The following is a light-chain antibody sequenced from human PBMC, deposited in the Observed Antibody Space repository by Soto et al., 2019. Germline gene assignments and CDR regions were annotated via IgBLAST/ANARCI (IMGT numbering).Light chain of an antibody. CDR1: SSDVGSYNF. Sequence: QSALTQPASVSGSPGQSITISCTGTSSDVGSYNFVSWYRQHPGKAPKLMIYEGTKRPSGVSNRFSGSKSGYTASLTISGLQTEDEADYYCCSYAGSSTYVCGTGTNVTVL. CDR3: CSYAGSSTYV. CDR2: EGT. V-gene: IGLV2-23*01. J-gene: IGLJ1*01.